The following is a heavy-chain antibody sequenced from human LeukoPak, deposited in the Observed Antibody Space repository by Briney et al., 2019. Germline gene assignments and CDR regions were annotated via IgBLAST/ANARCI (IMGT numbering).Heavy chain of an antibody. D-gene: IGHD1-26*01. J-gene: IGHJ4*02. Sequence: GGSLRLSCAAAGFAFSSNALSWVRQAPGEGLDWVSSISVSSTPYYLDSVKGRFTISRDSSKNTLYLQMNSLRAEDTAVYSCGKGGIVGAPPHFDYWGQGTLVTVSS. V-gene: IGHV3-23*01. CDR3: GKGGIVGAPPHFDY. CDR2: ISVSSTP. CDR1: GFAFSSNA.